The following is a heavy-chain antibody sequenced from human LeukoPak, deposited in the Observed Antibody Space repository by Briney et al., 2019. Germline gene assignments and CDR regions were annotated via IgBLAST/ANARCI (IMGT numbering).Heavy chain of an antibody. V-gene: IGHV1-69*13. CDR3: AVAVTAIQPLYYFDY. CDR2: IIPIFGTA. J-gene: IGHJ4*02. D-gene: IGHD2-21*02. Sequence: SVKVSCKASGGTFSSYAISWVRQAPGQGLEWMGGIIPIFGTANYAQKFQGRVTITADESTSTAYMELSSLRSEDTAVYYCAVAVTAIQPLYYFDYWGQGTLVTVSS. CDR1: GGTFSSYA.